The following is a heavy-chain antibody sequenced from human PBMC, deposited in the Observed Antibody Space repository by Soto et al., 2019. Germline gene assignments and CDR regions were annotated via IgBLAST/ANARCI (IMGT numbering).Heavy chain of an antibody. D-gene: IGHD3-22*01. V-gene: IGHV1-18*01. CDR1: GYTFTSYG. Sequence: ASVKVSCKASGYTFTSYGISWVRQAPGQGLEWMGWISAYNGNTNYAQKLQGRVTMTTDTSTSTAYMELRSLRSDDTAVYYCARDFEFYYDSSGYYYYYYGMDVWGQGTTVTVSS. CDR3: ARDFEFYYDSSGYYYYYYGMDV. CDR2: ISAYNGNT. J-gene: IGHJ6*02.